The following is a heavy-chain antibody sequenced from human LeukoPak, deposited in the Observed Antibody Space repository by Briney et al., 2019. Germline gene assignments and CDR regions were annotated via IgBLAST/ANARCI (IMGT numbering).Heavy chain of an antibody. J-gene: IGHJ3*02. Sequence: PGGSLRLSCAASGFTVSSNYMSWVRQAPGRGLEWVSVIYSGGSTYYADSVKGRFTISRDNSKNTLFLQMNSLRAGDTAVYYCATYSTGFDIWGQGTVVTVSS. CDR1: GFTVSSNY. CDR2: IYSGGST. CDR3: ATYSTGFDI. D-gene: IGHD6-19*01. V-gene: IGHV3-66*01.